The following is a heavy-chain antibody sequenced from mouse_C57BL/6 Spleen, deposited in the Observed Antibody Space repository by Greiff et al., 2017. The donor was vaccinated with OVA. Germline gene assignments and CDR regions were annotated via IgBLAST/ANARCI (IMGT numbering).Heavy chain of an antibody. CDR1: GYTFTTYP. V-gene: IGHV1-47*01. Sequence: VQLQEPGAELVKPGASVKMSCKASGYTFTTYPIEWMKQNPGQGLEWIGNFHPYNDDTKYNEKFKGKATLTVEKSSSTAYLELSRITSDDSAVYYCAVTGTDAMDDWGQGTSVTVSS. CDR2: FHPYNDDT. D-gene: IGHD4-1*01. J-gene: IGHJ4*01. CDR3: AVTGTDAMDD.